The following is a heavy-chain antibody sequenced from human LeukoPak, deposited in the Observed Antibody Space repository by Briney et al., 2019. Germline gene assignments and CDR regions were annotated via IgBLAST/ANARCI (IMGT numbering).Heavy chain of an antibody. CDR3: ARGPSGVFYMDV. CDR1: GFTFSNYA. V-gene: IGHV3-64*01. CDR2: ITGNGGST. J-gene: IGHJ6*03. D-gene: IGHD3-10*01. Sequence: GGSLRLSCAASGFTFSNYAMPWVRQAPGKGLEYVSAITGNGGSTYRANSVRGRFTISRDNSKNTVYLQMGSLRAEDMAVYYCARGPSGVFYMDVWGKGTTVTVSS.